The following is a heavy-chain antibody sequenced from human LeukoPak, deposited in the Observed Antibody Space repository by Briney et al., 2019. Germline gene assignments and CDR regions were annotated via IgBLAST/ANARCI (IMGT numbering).Heavy chain of an antibody. CDR2: ISSSSSYI. CDR1: GFIFSNYA. V-gene: IGHV3-21*01. Sequence: GGSLRLSCAASGFIFSNYAMIWVRQVPGRGLERVSSISSSSSYIYYADSVKGRFTISRDNAKNSLYLQMNSLRAEDTAVYYCARAANNWNYDYWGQGTLVTVSS. CDR3: ARAANNWNYDY. D-gene: IGHD1-20*01. J-gene: IGHJ4*02.